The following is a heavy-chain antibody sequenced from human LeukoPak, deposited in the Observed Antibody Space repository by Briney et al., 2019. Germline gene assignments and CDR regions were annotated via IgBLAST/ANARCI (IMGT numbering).Heavy chain of an antibody. CDR2: THSDGNT. V-gene: IGHV3-53*01. D-gene: IGHD3-16*01. CDR3: ARGENGIGAAFDI. Sequence: GGSLRLSCTASGFTFSSYAMSWVRQAPGKGLEWVSLTHSDGNTYYADSVKGRFTISRDNSENSLFLQMNTLRAEDTAVYYCARGENGIGAAFDIWGQGTMVTVSS. CDR1: GFTFSSYA. J-gene: IGHJ3*02.